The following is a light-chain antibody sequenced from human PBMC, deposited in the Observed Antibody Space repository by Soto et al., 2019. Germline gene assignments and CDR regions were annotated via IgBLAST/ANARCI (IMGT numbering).Light chain of an antibody. J-gene: IGKJ2*01. V-gene: IGKV3-15*01. CDR2: GAS. CDR1: QSVRSN. Sequence: EVVVTQSPATLSVSPGERATLSCRASQSVRSNLAWYQQKPGQAPGLLIHGASPRATGIPARFSGSGSGTEFTLTISSLQSEDFAVYYCQQYNNWPPYTFGQGTKLEIK. CDR3: QQYNNWPPYT.